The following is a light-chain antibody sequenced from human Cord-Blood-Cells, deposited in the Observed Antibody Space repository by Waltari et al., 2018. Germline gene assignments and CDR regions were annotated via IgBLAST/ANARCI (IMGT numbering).Light chain of an antibody. CDR3: SSYTSSSTLV. J-gene: IGLJ3*02. CDR1: SSDVGGCNY. V-gene: IGLV2-14*03. Sequence: QSALPQPASVSGSPGPSITISCPGTSSDVGGCNYVSWYQQHPGKAPKLMIYDVSNRPSGVSNRFSGSKSGNTAALTISGLQAEDEADYYCSSYTSSSTLVFGGGTKLTVL. CDR2: DVS.